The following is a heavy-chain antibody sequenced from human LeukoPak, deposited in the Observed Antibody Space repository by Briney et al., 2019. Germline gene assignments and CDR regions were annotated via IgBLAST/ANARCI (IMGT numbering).Heavy chain of an antibody. CDR3: AGTSSYWYFDL. D-gene: IGHD2-2*01. V-gene: IGHV4-59*01. CDR1: GGSISSYY. J-gene: IGHJ2*01. CDR2: IYYSGST. Sequence: PSETLSLTCTVSGGSISSYYWSWIRQPPGKGLEWIGYIYYSGSTNYNPSLKSRVTISVDTSKNQFSLKLSSVTAADTAVYYCAGTSSYWYFDLWGRGTLVTVSS.